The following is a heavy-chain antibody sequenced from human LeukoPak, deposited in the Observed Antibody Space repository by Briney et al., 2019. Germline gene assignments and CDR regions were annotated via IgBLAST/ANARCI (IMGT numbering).Heavy chain of an antibody. V-gene: IGHV3-21*01. D-gene: IGHD6-19*01. CDR1: GFTFSSYS. CDR3: ARDGVYSSGWYDYYYYYMDV. J-gene: IGHJ6*03. Sequence: PGGSLRLSCAASGFTFSSYSMNWVRQAPGKGLEWVSSISSSSSYIYYADSVKGRFTISRDNAKNSLYLQMNSLRAEDTAVYYCARDGVYSSGWYDYYYYYMDVWGKGTTVTVSS. CDR2: ISSSSSYI.